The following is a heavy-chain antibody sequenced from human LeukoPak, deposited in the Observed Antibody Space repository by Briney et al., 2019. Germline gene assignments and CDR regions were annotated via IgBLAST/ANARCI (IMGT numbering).Heavy chain of an antibody. V-gene: IGHV1-69*13. CDR1: GGTFSSYA. CDR2: IIPIFGTA. D-gene: IGHD1-26*01. J-gene: IGHJ4*02. Sequence: GASVKVSCKASGGTFSSYAISWVRQAPGQGLEWMGGIIPIFGTANYAQKFQGRVTITADESTSTAYMELSSLRSEDTAVYYCAKPRGSYFDDYWGQGTLVTVSS. CDR3: AKPRGSYFDDY.